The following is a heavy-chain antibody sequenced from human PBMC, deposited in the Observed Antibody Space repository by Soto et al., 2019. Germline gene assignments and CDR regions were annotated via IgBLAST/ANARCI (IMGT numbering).Heavy chain of an antibody. CDR1: GGSFSGYY. V-gene: IGHV4-34*01. Sequence: SETLSLTCAVYGGSFSGYYWSWIRQPPGKGLEWIGEINHSGSTNYNPSLKSRVTISVDTSKNQFSLKLSSVTAADTAVYYFARGRYYYDSSGHYGVAYWGQGTLVTVSS. CDR2: INHSGST. CDR3: ARGRYYYDSSGHYGVAY. J-gene: IGHJ4*02. D-gene: IGHD3-22*01.